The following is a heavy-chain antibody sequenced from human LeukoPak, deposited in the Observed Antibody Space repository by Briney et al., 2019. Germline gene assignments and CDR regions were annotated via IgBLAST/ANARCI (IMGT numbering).Heavy chain of an antibody. D-gene: IGHD2-2*01. CDR1: GFTFDDYA. CDR2: ISWNSGSI. CDR3: AREYVPAARRDWFDP. V-gene: IGHV3-9*03. Sequence: GGSLRLSCAASGFTFDDYAMHWVRQAPGKGLEWVSGISWNSGSIGYADSVKGRFTISRDNAKNSLYLQMNSLRAEDMALYYCAREYVPAARRDWFDPWGQGTLVTVSS. J-gene: IGHJ5*02.